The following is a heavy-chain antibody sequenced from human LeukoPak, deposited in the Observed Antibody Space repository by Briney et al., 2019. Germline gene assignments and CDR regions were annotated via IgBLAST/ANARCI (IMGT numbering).Heavy chain of an antibody. CDR1: GGTFSSYA. Sequence: SVKVSCKASGGTFSSYAISWVRQAPGQGLEWMGGIIPIFGTANYAQKLQGRVTMTTDTSTSTAYMELRSLRSDDTAVYYCARGQQLAHFDYWGQGTLVTVSS. CDR2: IIPIFGTA. J-gene: IGHJ4*02. D-gene: IGHD6-13*01. V-gene: IGHV1-69*05. CDR3: ARGQQLAHFDY.